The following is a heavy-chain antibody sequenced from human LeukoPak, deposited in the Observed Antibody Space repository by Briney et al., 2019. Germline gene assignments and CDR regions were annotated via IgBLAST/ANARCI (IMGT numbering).Heavy chain of an antibody. V-gene: IGHV3-23*01. CDR3: ARTNRIAVAGTDY. Sequence: GGSLRLSCAASGFTFSNYAMSWVRQAPGKGLEWVSGISGGGGTTYYADSVKGRFTISRDNAKNSLYLQMNSLRAEDTAVYYCARTNRIAVAGTDYWGQGTLATVSS. CDR1: GFTFSNYA. CDR2: ISGGGGTT. D-gene: IGHD6-19*01. J-gene: IGHJ4*02.